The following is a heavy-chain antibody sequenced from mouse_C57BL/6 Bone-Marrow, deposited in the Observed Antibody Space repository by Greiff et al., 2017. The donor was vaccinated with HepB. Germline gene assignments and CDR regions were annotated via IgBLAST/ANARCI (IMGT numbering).Heavy chain of an antibody. Sequence: EVHLVESGGGLVKPGGSLKLSCAASGFTFSSYAMSWVRQTPEKRLEWVATISDGGSYTYYPDNVKGRFTISRDNAKNNLYLQMSHLKSEDTAMYYCARDSSGPYWGQGTSVTVSS. CDR2: ISDGGSYT. CDR1: GFTFSSYA. V-gene: IGHV5-4*01. CDR3: ARDSSGPY. D-gene: IGHD3-2*02. J-gene: IGHJ4*01.